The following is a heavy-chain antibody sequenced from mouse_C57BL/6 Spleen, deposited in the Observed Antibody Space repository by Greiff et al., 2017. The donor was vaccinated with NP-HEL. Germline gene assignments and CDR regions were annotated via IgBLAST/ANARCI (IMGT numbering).Heavy chain of an antibody. Sequence: QVQLQQPGAELVKPGASVKLSCKASGYTFTSYWMHWVKQRPGRGLEWIGRIDPNSGGTKYNEKFKSKATLTVDKPSSTAYMQLSSLTSEDSAVYYCASPYYGSSYGYYAMDYWGQGTSVTVSS. J-gene: IGHJ4*01. CDR3: ASPYYGSSYGYYAMDY. V-gene: IGHV1-72*01. CDR2: IDPNSGGT. CDR1: GYTFTSYW. D-gene: IGHD1-1*01.